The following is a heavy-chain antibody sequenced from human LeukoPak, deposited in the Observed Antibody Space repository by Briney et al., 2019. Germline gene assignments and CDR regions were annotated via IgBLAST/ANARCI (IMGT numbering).Heavy chain of an antibody. D-gene: IGHD7-27*01. J-gene: IGHJ4*02. CDR1: GGSVSNYY. CDR2: IYYTET. V-gene: IGHV4-59*02. Sequence: SETLSLTCTVSGGSVSNYYWSWIRQSPGKGLEWIGYIYYTETSYNPSLKSRVTIVADTSKNQFSLKLYSVTAADTAVYYCATRKLGNDYWGQGTLVTVS. CDR3: ATRKLGNDY.